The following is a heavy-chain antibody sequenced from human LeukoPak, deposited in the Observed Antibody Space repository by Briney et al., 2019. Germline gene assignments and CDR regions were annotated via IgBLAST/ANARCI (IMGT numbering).Heavy chain of an antibody. CDR2: IIPIFGTA. Sequence: SVKVSCKASGGTFSSYAISLVRQAPGQGLEWMGGIIPIFGTANYAQQFQGRVTITADESTSTAYMELSSLRSEDTAVYYCARGPGCSGGSCYSGWFDPWGQGTLVTVSS. J-gene: IGHJ5*02. CDR3: ARGPGCSGGSCYSGWFDP. V-gene: IGHV1-69*13. CDR1: GGTFSSYA. D-gene: IGHD2-15*01.